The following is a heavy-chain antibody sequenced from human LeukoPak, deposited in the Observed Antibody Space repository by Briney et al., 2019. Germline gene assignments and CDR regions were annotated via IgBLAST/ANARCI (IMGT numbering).Heavy chain of an antibody. D-gene: IGHD6-19*01. Sequence: SETLSLTYTVSGGSISSSSYYWGWIRQPPGKGLEWIGNIYYSGSTYYNPSLKSRVTISVDTSKNQFSLKLSSVTAADSAMYYCARGLYSSGWHYFDYWGQGTLVTVSS. CDR2: IYYSGST. CDR1: GGSISSSSYY. CDR3: ARGLYSSGWHYFDY. V-gene: IGHV4-39*07. J-gene: IGHJ4*02.